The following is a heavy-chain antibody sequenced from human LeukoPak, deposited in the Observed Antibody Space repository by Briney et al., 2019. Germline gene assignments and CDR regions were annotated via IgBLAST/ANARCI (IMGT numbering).Heavy chain of an antibody. V-gene: IGHV3-23*01. D-gene: IGHD1-20*01. Sequence: AGSLTLSCVASGFTVSSNHMSWVRQAPGKGLEWVSGISGSGGSTSYADSVKGRFTISRDNPKNTLYLQMDSLRAEDTAVYYCAKDRLTATPYYFDYWGQGTLVTVSS. CDR2: ISGSGGST. CDR1: GFTVSSNH. J-gene: IGHJ4*02. CDR3: AKDRLTATPYYFDY.